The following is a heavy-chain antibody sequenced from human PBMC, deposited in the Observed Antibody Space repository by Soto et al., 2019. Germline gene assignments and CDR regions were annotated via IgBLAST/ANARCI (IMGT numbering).Heavy chain of an antibody. D-gene: IGHD6-6*01. CDR3: ARAAGTYSSSLSWFDY. J-gene: IGHJ5*01. V-gene: IGHV4-59*01. Sequence: PSETLSLTCTVSGGSISRYYWSWIRQPPGKGLEWIGYIYYSGSTNYNPSLKSRVTISVDTSKNQFSLKLSSVTAADTAVYYCARAAGTYSSSLSWFDYWGQGALVTVSS. CDR1: GGSISRYY. CDR2: IYYSGST.